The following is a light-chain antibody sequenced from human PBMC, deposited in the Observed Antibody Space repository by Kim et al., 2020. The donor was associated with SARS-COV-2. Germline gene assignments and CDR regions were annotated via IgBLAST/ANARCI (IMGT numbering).Light chain of an antibody. V-gene: IGKV1-17*03. CDR3: LQHETFPYT. J-gene: IGKJ2*01. CDR2: STS. Sequence: SASVRDRVTITCRASQGINKYLAWVQQKPGKVSKGLIYSTSTLQSGVPSRFSGSGSGTEFTLTISSLQPEDFATYYCLQHETFPYTFGQGTKLEI. CDR1: QGINKY.